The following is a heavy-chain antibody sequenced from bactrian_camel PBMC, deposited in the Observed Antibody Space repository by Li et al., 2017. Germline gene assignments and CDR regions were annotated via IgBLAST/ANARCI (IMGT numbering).Heavy chain of an antibody. D-gene: IGHD8*01. J-gene: IGHJ4*01. CDR1: GFTFSDGN. CDR3: VTPSWSQFIY. CDR2: VNSDGTKS. Sequence: VQLVESGGGLVQPGESLRLSCEASGFTFSDGNMGWIRQAPGKGLEWVSSVNSDGTKSYYTRSVKGRFTIARDNARNTFDLQLNSLKTEDTAMYYCVTPSWSQFIYWGQGTQVAVS. V-gene: IGHV3S40*01.